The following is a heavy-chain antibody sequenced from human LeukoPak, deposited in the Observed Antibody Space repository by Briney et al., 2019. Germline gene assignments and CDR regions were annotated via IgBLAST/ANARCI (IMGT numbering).Heavy chain of an antibody. V-gene: IGHV3-9*01. CDR2: ISWNSGSI. CDR1: GFTFDDYA. Sequence: PGGSLRLSCAASGFTFDDYAMHWVRQAPGKGLEWVSGISWNSGSIGYADSVKGRFTISRDNAKNSLYLQMNSLRAEDTAVYYCARDSEDFWSGSIAYFDYWGQGTLVTVSS. J-gene: IGHJ4*02. D-gene: IGHD3-3*01. CDR3: ARDSEDFWSGSIAYFDY.